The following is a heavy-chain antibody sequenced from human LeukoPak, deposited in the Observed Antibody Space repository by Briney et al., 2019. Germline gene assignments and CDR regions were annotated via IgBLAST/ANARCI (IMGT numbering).Heavy chain of an antibody. V-gene: IGHV4-59*12. CDR2: MYYNERT. CDR3: ARVYSSGWYDAFDI. D-gene: IGHD6-19*01. CDR1: GGSISSYY. J-gene: IGHJ3*02. Sequence: PSETLSLTCTVSGGSISSYYWSWIRQPPGKGLEWIGYMYYNERTNYNPSPKSRVTISVDTSKNQFSLKLSSVTAADTAVYYCARVYSSGWYDAFDIWGQGTMVTISS.